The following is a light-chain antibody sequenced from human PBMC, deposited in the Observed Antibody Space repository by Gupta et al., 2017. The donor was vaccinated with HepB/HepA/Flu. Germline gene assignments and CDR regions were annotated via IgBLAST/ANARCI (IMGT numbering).Light chain of an antibody. J-gene: IGLJ2*01. CDR1: SSNIGNNY. Sequence: QSVLTQPPSVSAAPEQKVTISCSGSSSNIGNNYVSWYQQLPGTAPKLIIYDNNKRPSGIPDRFSGSKSGTSATLDINGLQTGDEADYYCGTWDSSLSGVVFGGGTKLTVL. V-gene: IGLV1-51*01. CDR3: GTWDSSLSGVV. CDR2: DNN.